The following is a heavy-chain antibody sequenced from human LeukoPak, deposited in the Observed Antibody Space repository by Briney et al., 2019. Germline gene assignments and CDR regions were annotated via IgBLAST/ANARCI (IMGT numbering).Heavy chain of an antibody. V-gene: IGHV3-21*01. D-gene: IGHD6-6*01. J-gene: IGHJ4*02. CDR3: ARGSSSNCDY. CDR1: GFTFSGYS. CDR2: ISSSSSYI. Sequence: GGSLRLSCAASGFTFSGYSMNWVRQAPGKGLEWVSSISSSSSYIYYADSVKGRFTISRDNAKNSLYLQMNSLRAEDTAVYYCARGSSSNCDYWGQGTLVTVSS.